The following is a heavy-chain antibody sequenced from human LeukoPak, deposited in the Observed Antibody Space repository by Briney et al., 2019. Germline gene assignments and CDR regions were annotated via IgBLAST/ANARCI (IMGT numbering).Heavy chain of an antibody. Sequence: PGGSLRLSCAASGFTFSSYSMNWVRQAPGKGLEWVSYISSSSSTIYYADSVKGRFTISRDNAKNSLYLQMNSLRAEDTAVYYCARVEYSSDYWGQGTLVTVSS. V-gene: IGHV3-48*01. CDR1: GFTFSSYS. CDR3: ARVEYSSDY. J-gene: IGHJ4*02. CDR2: ISSSSSTI. D-gene: IGHD6-6*01.